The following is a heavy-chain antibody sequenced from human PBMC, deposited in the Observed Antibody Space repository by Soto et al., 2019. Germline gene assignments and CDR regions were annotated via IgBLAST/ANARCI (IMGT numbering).Heavy chain of an antibody. J-gene: IGHJ4*02. Sequence: GGSLRLSCAASGFTFSSYAMTWVRQAPGKGLEWVSVISGSGGSTYYADSVKGRFTISTDNSKNTLYLQMNSLRAEDTAVYYCAKVAAAAELLYYFDYWGQGTLVTVSS. D-gene: IGHD6-13*01. CDR1: GFTFSSYA. V-gene: IGHV3-23*01. CDR3: AKVAAAAELLYYFDY. CDR2: ISGSGGST.